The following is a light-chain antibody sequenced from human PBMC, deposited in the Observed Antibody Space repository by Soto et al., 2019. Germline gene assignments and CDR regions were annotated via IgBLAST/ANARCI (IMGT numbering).Light chain of an antibody. Sequence: DIQMTQSPSSLSASGGDRVTITCRASQSIDKYLNWYQQKPGKAPKLLIYAASSLQSGVPSSFSGSGSGTDFTLTISSLQPEDFAAYYCQQSYTYPYTFGQGTNLEIK. V-gene: IGKV1-39*01. CDR1: QSIDKY. CDR2: AAS. J-gene: IGKJ2*01. CDR3: QQSYTYPYT.